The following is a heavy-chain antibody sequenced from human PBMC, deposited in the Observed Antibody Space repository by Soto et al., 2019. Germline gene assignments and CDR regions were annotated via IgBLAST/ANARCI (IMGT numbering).Heavy chain of an antibody. CDR2: IRGTGTST. D-gene: IGHD3-9*01. CDR3: AKASYDILTGYSPDY. CDR1: GFTLSSYA. Sequence: GGSLSLSCAASGFTLSSYAMSWVRQPPGKGLEWVSTIRGTGTSTYYADSVRGRFTISRDNSKNTLYLQIISLRAEDTAVYYCAKASYDILTGYSPDYWGQGTLVTVSS. J-gene: IGHJ4*02. V-gene: IGHV3-23*01.